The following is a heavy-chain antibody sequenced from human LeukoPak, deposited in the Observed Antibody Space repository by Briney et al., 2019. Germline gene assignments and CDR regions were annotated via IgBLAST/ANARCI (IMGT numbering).Heavy chain of an antibody. Sequence: GASVEVSCRASGYTFTGYYMHWVRQAPGEGLEWMGWINPNSGGTNYAQKFQGRVTMTRDTSISTAYMELSRLRSDDTAVYYCARGSIGDWFDPWGQGTLVTVSS. CDR3: ARGSIGDWFDP. J-gene: IGHJ5*02. D-gene: IGHD3-22*01. V-gene: IGHV1-2*02. CDR1: GYTFTGYY. CDR2: INPNSGGT.